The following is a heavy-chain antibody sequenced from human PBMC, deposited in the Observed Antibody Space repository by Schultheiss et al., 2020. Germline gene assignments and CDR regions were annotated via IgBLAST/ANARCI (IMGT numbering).Heavy chain of an antibody. V-gene: IGHV1-2*04. CDR3: ARDKESYTNWFDP. CDR2: INPNSGGT. CDR1: GYTFTGYY. J-gene: IGHJ5*02. D-gene: IGHD1-26*01. Sequence: ASVKVSCKASGYTFTGYYMHWVRQAPGQGLEWMGWINPNSGGTNYAQKFQGWVTMTRDTSISTAYMELSRLRSDDTAVYYCARDKESYTNWFDPWGQGTLVTVSS.